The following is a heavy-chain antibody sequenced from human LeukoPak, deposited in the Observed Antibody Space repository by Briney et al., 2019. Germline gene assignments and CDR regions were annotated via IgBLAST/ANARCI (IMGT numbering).Heavy chain of an antibody. V-gene: IGHV3-74*01. J-gene: IGHJ3*02. D-gene: IGHD1-26*01. CDR1: GFTFSSYW. CDR3: AKSHLGLGASGGAFDI. Sequence: GGSLRLSCTASGFTFSSYWMHWVRQAPGKGLVWVSRINSDGSSTSYADSVKGRFTISRDNAKNTLYLQMNSLRAEDTAVYYWAKSHLGLGASGGAFDIWGQGTMVTVSS. CDR2: INSDGSST.